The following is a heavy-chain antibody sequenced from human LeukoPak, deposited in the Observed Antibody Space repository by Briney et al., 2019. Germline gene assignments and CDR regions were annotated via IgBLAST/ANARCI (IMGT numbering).Heavy chain of an antibody. CDR3: ARDPGRD. V-gene: IGHV3-21*01. J-gene: IGHJ4*02. D-gene: IGHD1-14*01. CDR1: GFGFSSYT. CDR2: ISGSAART. Sequence: PGGSLRLSYSASGFGFSSYTMTWVRQAPGRGLEWVSAISGSAARTFYADSVKGRFTISRDNAQNSLYLQMNSLRAEDTAVYYCARDPGRDWGQGTLVTVSS.